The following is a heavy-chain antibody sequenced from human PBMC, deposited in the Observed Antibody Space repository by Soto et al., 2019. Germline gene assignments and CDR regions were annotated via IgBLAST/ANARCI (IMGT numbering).Heavy chain of an antibody. V-gene: IGHV1-18*01. D-gene: IGHD6-13*01. CDR3: ARALGIAAAGTYYGMDV. J-gene: IGHJ6*02. Sequence: QVQLVQSGAEVKKPGASVKVSCKASGYTFTSYGISWVRQAPGQGLEWMGWISAYNGNTNYAQKLQGRVTMTTDTSTSTAYIELRSLRSDDTAVYYCARALGIAAAGTYYGMDVWGQGTTVTVSS. CDR2: ISAYNGNT. CDR1: GYTFTSYG.